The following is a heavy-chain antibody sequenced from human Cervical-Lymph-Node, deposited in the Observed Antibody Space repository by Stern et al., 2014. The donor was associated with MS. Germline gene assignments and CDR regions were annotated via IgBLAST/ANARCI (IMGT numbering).Heavy chain of an antibody. CDR1: GFTFSSYG. V-gene: IGHV3-33*01. D-gene: IGHD2-2*01. J-gene: IGHJ1*01. CDR3: ARDSSKGGSNY. CDR2: IRYDGSNK. Sequence: QVQLVQSGGGVVQPGRSLRLACAASGFTFSSYGMHWVRQAPDKGLAWVAVIRYDGSNKSYADSVKGRFTISRDNSKNTLYLQMNSLRAEDTAVYYCARDSSKGGSNYWGQGTLVTVSS.